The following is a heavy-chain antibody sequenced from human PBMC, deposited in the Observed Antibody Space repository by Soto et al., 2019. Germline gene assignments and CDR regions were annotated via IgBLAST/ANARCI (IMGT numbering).Heavy chain of an antibody. D-gene: IGHD5-18*01. CDR2: ISGSGGSR. Sequence: GGSLRLSCAASGFTFSSYAMSWVRQAPGKGLEWVSLISGSGGSRYYADSVKGRFTISRDNPKNTLYLQMNSLRADDTAVYYCAKVMVKNWFDPWGQGTLVTVSS. J-gene: IGHJ5*02. CDR1: GFTFSSYA. CDR3: AKVMVKNWFDP. V-gene: IGHV3-23*01.